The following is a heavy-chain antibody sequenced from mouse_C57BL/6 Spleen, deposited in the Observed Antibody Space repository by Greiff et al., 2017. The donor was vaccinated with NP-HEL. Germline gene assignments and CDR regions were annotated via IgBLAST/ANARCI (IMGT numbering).Heavy chain of an antibody. CDR1: GYTFTSYG. V-gene: IGHV1-81*01. Sequence: QVQLQQSGAELARPGASVKLSCKASGYTFTSYGISWVKQRTGQGLEWIGEIYPRSGNTYYNEKFKGKATLTADKSSSTAYMELRSLTSEDSAVYFCARLVTTGSYWYFDVWGTGTTVTVSS. CDR3: ARLVTTGSYWYFDV. D-gene: IGHD2-5*01. CDR2: IYPRSGNT. J-gene: IGHJ1*03.